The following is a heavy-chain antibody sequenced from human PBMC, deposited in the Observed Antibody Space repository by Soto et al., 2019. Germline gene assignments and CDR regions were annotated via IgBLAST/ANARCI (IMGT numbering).Heavy chain of an antibody. CDR3: AKERQLALYYFDY. D-gene: IGHD6-6*01. CDR2: LSGSGDST. Sequence: GGSLRLSCAASGFTFSSYAMSWVRQAPGKGLEWVSTLSGSGDSTYYAHSVKGRFTISRDNSKNTLYLQMNSLRAEDTAVYYCAKERQLALYYFDYWGQGTLVTVSS. J-gene: IGHJ4*02. CDR1: GFTFSSYA. V-gene: IGHV3-23*01.